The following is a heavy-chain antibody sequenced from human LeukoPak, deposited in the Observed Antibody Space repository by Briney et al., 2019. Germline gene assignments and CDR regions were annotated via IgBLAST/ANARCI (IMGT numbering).Heavy chain of an antibody. CDR3: ARGIPGWFGELLSLYFDY. J-gene: IGHJ4*02. V-gene: IGHV4-31*03. D-gene: IGHD3-10*01. CDR1: GGSISSGGYY. Sequence: SETLSLTCTVSGGSISSGGYYWSWIRQHPGKGLEWIGYIYYSGSTYYNPSLKSRVTISVDTSKNQFSLKLSSVTAADTAVYYCARGIPGWFGELLSLYFDYWGQGTLVTVSS. CDR2: IYYSGST.